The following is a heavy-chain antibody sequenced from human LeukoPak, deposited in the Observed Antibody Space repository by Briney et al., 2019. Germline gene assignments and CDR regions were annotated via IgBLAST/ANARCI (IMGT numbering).Heavy chain of an antibody. V-gene: IGHV3-21*03. CDR1: GFTFSSYS. Sequence: GGSLRLSCAASGFTFSSYSMNWVRQAPGKGLEWVSSISSSSSYIYYADSVKGRFTISRDNAKNSLYLQMNSLRAEDTAVYYCAGDTGYGGNSGIDYWGQGTLVTVSS. D-gene: IGHD4-23*01. CDR3: AGDTGYGGNSGIDY. CDR2: ISSSSSYI. J-gene: IGHJ4*02.